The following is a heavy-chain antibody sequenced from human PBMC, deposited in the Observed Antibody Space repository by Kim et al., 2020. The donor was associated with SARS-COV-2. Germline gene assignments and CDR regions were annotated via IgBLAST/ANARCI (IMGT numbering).Heavy chain of an antibody. CDR2: ISYDGSNK. Sequence: GGSLRLSCAASGFTFSSYAMHWVRQAPGKGLEWVAVISYDGSNKYYADSVKGRFTISRDNSKNTLYLQMNSLRAEDTAVYYCARRANTAMVRGGMDVWG. CDR1: GFTFSSYA. J-gene: IGHJ6*02. D-gene: IGHD5-18*01. CDR3: ARRANTAMVRGGMDV. V-gene: IGHV3-30-3*01.